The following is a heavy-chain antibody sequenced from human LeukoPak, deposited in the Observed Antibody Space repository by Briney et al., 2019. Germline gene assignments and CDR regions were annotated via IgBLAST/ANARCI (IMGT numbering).Heavy chain of an antibody. CDR2: TYYRSKWSY. V-gene: IGHV6-1*01. CDR3: AREKGGMDV. CDR1: GDSVSSNSAA. Sequence: SQTLSLTCAISGDSVSSNSAAWNWIRQSPSRGLEWLGRTYYRSKWSYDHALSVKSHIGFYPDTSRNQFSLQLNSVTPEDTAVYYCAREKGGMDVWGQGTTVTVSS. J-gene: IGHJ6*02.